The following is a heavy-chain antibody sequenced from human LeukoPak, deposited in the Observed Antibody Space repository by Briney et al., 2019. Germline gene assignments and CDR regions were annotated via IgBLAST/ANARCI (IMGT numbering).Heavy chain of an antibody. D-gene: IGHD6-19*01. CDR2: INPNGGGT. V-gene: IGHV1-2*02. Sequence: ASVKVSCKASGYTFTGYYMHWVRQAPGQGLEWMGWINPNGGGTNYAQKFQGRVTMTRDTSISTAYMELSRLRSEDTAVYYCAREFFCSSGTKSNRVDYWGQGTLVTVSS. J-gene: IGHJ4*02. CDR3: AREFFCSSGTKSNRVDY. CDR1: GYTFTGYY.